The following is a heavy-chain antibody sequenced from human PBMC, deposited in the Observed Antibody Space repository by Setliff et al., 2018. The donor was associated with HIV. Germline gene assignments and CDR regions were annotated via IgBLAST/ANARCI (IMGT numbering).Heavy chain of an antibody. Sequence: SETLSLTCAVYGGSFSGYYWSWIRQPPGKGLEWIGEIIHSGSTNYNPSLKSRVTILVDTSKNQFSLKLSSVTAADTAVYYCARRSGFALDYWGQGTLVTVSS. V-gene: IGHV4-34*12. J-gene: IGHJ4*02. CDR2: IIHSGST. CDR1: GGSFSGYY. CDR3: ARRSGFALDY. D-gene: IGHD5-12*01.